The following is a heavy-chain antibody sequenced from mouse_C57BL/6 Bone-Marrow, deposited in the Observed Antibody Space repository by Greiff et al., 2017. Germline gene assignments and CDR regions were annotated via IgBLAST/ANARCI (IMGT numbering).Heavy chain of an antibody. CDR3: LLWLRRKGFAY. J-gene: IGHJ3*01. D-gene: IGHD2-2*01. V-gene: IGHV6-3*01. CDR2: IRLKSDNYAT. CDR1: GSTFSNYW. Sequence: EVMLVESGGGLVQPGGSMKLSCVASGSTFSNYWMNWVRQSPEKGLEWVAQIRLKSDNYATHYAESVKGRFTISRDDSKSTVYLQMNNVRAEGTGIYYCLLWLRRKGFAYWGQGTLVTVSA.